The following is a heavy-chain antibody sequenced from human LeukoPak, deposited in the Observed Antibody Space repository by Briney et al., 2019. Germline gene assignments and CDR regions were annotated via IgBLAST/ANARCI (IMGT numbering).Heavy chain of an antibody. Sequence: GASVKVSCKASGYTFTSYYMHWVRQAPGQGLEWMGLINPSGGSTSYAQKFQGRVTMTRDTSTSTVYMELSSLRSEDTAVYYCARGRGILTGYYNLPHYYYGMDVWGQGTTVTVSS. J-gene: IGHJ6*02. V-gene: IGHV1-46*01. CDR2: INPSGGST. D-gene: IGHD3-9*01. CDR3: ARGRGILTGYYNLPHYYYGMDV. CDR1: GYTFTSYY.